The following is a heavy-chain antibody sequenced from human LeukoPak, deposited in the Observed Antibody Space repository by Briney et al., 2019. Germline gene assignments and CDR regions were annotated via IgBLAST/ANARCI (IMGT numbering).Heavy chain of an antibody. D-gene: IGHD6-6*01. CDR2: IDWDDDK. CDR1: GFSLSTPAMR. Sequence: SGPTLVHPTPALTLTCTFSGFSLSTPAMRVSWIRQPPGKALEWLARIDWDDDKFYNTSLKTRLTISKDTSKNQVVLIMTNMDPVDTATYYCARTHYSSSSRFYFDYWGQGTLVTVSS. V-gene: IGHV2-70*04. J-gene: IGHJ4*02. CDR3: ARTHYSSSSRFYFDY.